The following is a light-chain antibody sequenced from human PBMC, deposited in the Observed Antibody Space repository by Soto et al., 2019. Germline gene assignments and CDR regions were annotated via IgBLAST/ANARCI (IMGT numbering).Light chain of an antibody. CDR2: AAS. CDR1: QSLTNNY. Sequence: EIVLTQSPGTLSLSPGERATLSCRASQSLTNNYLAWYQQKPGQAPSLIIYAASSRATGIPDTFRGSGSETDFTLTISRLELEDFAVYYCHPHGSSLALTVGGGNTVEIK. CDR3: HPHGSSLALT. J-gene: IGKJ4*01. V-gene: IGKV3-20*01.